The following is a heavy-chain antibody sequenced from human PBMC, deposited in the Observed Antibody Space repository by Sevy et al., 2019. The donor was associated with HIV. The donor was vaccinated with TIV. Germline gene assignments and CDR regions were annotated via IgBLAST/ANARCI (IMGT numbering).Heavy chain of an antibody. V-gene: IGHV4-39*01. CDR2: FYYGGST. J-gene: IGHJ4*02. CDR1: GASIGSSSDY. CDR3: ARHVASGWNR. D-gene: IGHD6-19*01. Sequence: SETLSLTCTVSGASIGSSSDYWGWIRQPPGKGLAWIATFYYGGSTYYNPSLKSRLTISVDTAKNQFSLKLSSVTAAYTAVYYCARHVASGWNRWGQGTLVTVSS.